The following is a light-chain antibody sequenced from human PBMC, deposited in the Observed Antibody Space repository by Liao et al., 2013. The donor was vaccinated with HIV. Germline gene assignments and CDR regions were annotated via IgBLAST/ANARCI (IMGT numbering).Light chain of an antibody. CDR3: QLWDSSSDHRV. CDR1: NIGGKS. CDR2: YDS. V-gene: IGLV3-21*01. Sequence: SYELTQPRSVSVAPGKTAKIACGGNNIGGKSVHWYQQKPGQAPILVIFYDSDRPSGIPERFSGSQSGNTATLTISRVEAGDEADYYCQLWDSSSDHRVFGGGTKLTVL. J-gene: IGLJ3*02.